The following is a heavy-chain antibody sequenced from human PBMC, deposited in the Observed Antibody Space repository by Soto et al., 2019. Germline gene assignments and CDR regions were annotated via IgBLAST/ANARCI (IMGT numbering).Heavy chain of an antibody. V-gene: IGHV3-23*01. J-gene: IGHJ4*02. CDR3: AKEVIAARPYNLDS. D-gene: IGHD3-16*02. CDR2: ISASGAYT. Sequence: QPGGSLRLSCAASGFTFSSYAVSWSRQTPGKGLEWVSTISASGAYTYYADSVNGRFTISRDNSKNTLYLQMMSLRAGDTATYYCAKEVIAARPYNLDSWGPGTLVNVFS. CDR1: GFTFSSYA.